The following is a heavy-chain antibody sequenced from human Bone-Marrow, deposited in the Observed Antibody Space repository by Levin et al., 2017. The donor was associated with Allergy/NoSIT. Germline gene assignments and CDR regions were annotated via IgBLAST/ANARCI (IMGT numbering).Heavy chain of an antibody. CDR1: GFTFSGYE. J-gene: IGHJ6*02. CDR2: ISGSGSTI. D-gene: IGHD2-2*01. Sequence: LSLTCAASGFTFSGYEMNWVRQAPGKGLEWVSYISGSGSTIYYADSVKGRFTMSRDNAKNSLYLQMNSLRAEDTAVYYCAREDCSSTSCANYYYGMDVWGQGTTVTVSS. CDR3: AREDCSSTSCANYYYGMDV. V-gene: IGHV3-48*03.